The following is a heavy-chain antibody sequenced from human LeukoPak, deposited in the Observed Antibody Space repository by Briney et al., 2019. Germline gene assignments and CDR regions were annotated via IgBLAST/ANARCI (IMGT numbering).Heavy chain of an antibody. Sequence: GGSLRLSCAASGFTFSSYGMHWVRQAPGKGLEWVSFMTTTGNTIYYAESVKGRFTISRDNAKKSLYLQMNSLRDEDTAVYYCARVGGATLVTMYFDYWGQGTLVTVSS. J-gene: IGHJ4*02. CDR1: GFTFSSYG. V-gene: IGHV3-48*02. CDR3: ARVGGATLVTMYFDY. CDR2: MTTTGNTI. D-gene: IGHD4-23*01.